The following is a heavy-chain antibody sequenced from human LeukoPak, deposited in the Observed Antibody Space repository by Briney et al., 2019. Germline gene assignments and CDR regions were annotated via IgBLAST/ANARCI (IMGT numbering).Heavy chain of an antibody. CDR3: APSSSGYYVHFDY. D-gene: IGHD3-22*01. J-gene: IGHJ4*02. V-gene: IGHV3-30*02. CDR2: IWSDGSKR. CDR1: GFTFSSYD. Sequence: PGGALRLSCAASGFTFSSYDMHWVRQAPGTGLEWVALIWSDGSKRYYADSVKRRFTISRDNSENTLYLRMNSLRADDTAVYYCAPSSSGYYVHFDYWGEGTLVSVSS.